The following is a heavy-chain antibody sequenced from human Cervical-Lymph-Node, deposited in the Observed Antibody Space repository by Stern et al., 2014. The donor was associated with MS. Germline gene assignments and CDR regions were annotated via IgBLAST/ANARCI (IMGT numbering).Heavy chain of an antibody. CDR2: INTYTGET. CDR3: ARDVVIVVALHNWFDP. CDR1: GYTFPNYG. Sequence: QVQLVQSGAEVKKPGASVKVSCKASGYTFPNYGISWVRQAPGQGLEWMGWINTYTGETHYAQKFQGRVTMTTDTSTTTAYMELRSLRSDDTAVYYCARDVVIVVALHNWFDPWGQGTLVTVSS. V-gene: IGHV1-18*01. J-gene: IGHJ5*02. D-gene: IGHD2-15*01.